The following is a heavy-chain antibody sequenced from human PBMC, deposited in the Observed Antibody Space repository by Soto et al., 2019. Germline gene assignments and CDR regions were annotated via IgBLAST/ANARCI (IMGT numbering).Heavy chain of an antibody. Sequence: ILSLTCAVSGGSISSSSWWGWVRQPPGKGLEWIGEIYHSGSTNYNPSLKSQVTISVDKSKNQFSLKLSSVTAADTAVYYCAREQGSSTSWLSGLEVWGQGTTVVVCS. CDR3: AREQGSSTSWLSGLEV. D-gene: IGHD2-2*01. CDR2: IYHSGST. CDR1: GGSISSSSW. V-gene: IGHV4-4*02. J-gene: IGHJ6*01.